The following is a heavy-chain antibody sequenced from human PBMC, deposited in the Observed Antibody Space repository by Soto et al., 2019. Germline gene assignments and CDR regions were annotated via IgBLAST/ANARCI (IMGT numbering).Heavy chain of an antibody. CDR2: IYHSGST. J-gene: IGHJ4*02. D-gene: IGHD3-22*01. V-gene: IGHV4-30-4*01. CDR3: ARCYDSSGYPRPNFDY. Sequence: SETLSLTCSVSGGSISNSDNYWSWIRQSPGTGLEWIGFIYHSGSTHYNPSLKSRVTISVDTSKNQFSLSLNSVTVADTAVYYCARCYDSSGYPRPNFDYWGQGTLVT. CDR1: GGSISNSDNY.